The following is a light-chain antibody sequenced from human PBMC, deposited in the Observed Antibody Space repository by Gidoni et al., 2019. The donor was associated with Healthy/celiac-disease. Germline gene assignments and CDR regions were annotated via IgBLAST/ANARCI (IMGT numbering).Light chain of an antibody. V-gene: IGKV1-39*01. CDR1: QSISSY. CDR3: QPSYSTPRT. J-gene: IGKJ1*01. Sequence: IQLTQSPSSLSASVGDRVTITCRASQSISSYLNWYQQKPGKAPKLLIYAASSLQSGVPSRCSGSGSGTDFTLTISSLQPEDFATYYCQPSYSTPRTFGQGTKVEIK. CDR2: AAS.